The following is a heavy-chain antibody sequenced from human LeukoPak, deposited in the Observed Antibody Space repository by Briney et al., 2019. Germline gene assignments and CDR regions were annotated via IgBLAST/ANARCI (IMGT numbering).Heavy chain of an antibody. CDR1: GYSFTTYW. Sequence: GESLKTSCKGSGYSFTTYWIGWVRQMPGKGLEWMGIIYPGDSDTRYSPSFQGQVTISADKSISAAYLQWSSLKASDTAMYYCARHERSTTGSLLYDNWGQGTLVTVSS. V-gene: IGHV5-51*01. CDR3: ARHERSTTGSLLYDN. J-gene: IGHJ4*02. CDR2: IYPGDSDT. D-gene: IGHD1-1*01.